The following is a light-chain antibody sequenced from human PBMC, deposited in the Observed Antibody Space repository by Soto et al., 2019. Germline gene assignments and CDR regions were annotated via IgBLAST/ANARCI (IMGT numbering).Light chain of an antibody. CDR3: QVWDTSIYQYV. J-gene: IGLJ1*01. CDR1: NIGSRS. Sequence: SYELTQPPSVSVAPGQTARFACGGNNIGSRSVHWYQQRPGQAPILVVFDDDDRPSGIPERFSGSNSGNAATLTIIRVEAGGEADYYCQVWDTSIYQYVFGSGTKVTVL. CDR2: DDD. V-gene: IGLV3-21*02.